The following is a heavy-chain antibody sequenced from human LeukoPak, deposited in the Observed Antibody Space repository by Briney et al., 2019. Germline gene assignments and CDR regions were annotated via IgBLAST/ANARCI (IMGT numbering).Heavy chain of an antibody. CDR2: IRSSSSYI. J-gene: IGHJ3*02. CDR3: ARAAIAAAGTGPFDI. D-gene: IGHD6-13*01. V-gene: IGHV3-21*01. Sequence: GGSLRLSCLASGFTFSSYSMNWVRQAPGKGLEWVSSIRSSSSYIYYADSVKGRFTISRDNAKNSLFLEMNSLRAEDTAVYYCARAAIAAAGTGPFDIWGQGTTVTVSS. CDR1: GFTFSSYS.